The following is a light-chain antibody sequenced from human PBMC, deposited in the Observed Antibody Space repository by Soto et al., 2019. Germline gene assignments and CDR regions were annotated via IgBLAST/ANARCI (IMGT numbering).Light chain of an antibody. CDR2: DAS. CDR3: QQRSNWPPEIT. CDR1: QSVTTY. Sequence: ETVLTQSPATLSLSPGESATLSCMASQSVTTYLAWYQQKPGQAPRLLIYDASVRATGIPARFSASGSGTDFTLTISSLEPEDFAVYYCQQRSNWPPEITFGQGTRLEIK. J-gene: IGKJ5*01. V-gene: IGKV3-11*01.